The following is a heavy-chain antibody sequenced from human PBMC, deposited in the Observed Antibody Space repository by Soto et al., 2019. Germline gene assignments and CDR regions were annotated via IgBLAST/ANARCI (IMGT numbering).Heavy chain of an antibody. V-gene: IGHV4-30-4*01. J-gene: IGHJ4*02. Sequence: QVQLQESGPGLVKPSQTLSLTCTVSGGSISSGDYYWSWIRQPLGKGLEWIEYIYYSGSTYHNQSLKSRVTISVETAKTQFSRKLSSVTAARTAVYYCASVDGVVISYWGQGPLVTVSS. CDR1: GGSISSGDYY. D-gene: IGHD3-3*01. CDR3: ASVDGVVISY. CDR2: IYYSGST.